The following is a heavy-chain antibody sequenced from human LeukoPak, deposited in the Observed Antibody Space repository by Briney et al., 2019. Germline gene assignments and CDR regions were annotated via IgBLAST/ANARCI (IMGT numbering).Heavy chain of an antibody. CDR3: ARGWNYFDY. V-gene: IGHV3-30-3*01. D-gene: IGHD1-1*01. Sequence: GGPLRLSCAASGFTFSNYWIHWVRQAPGKGLEWVAVISYDGNNKYYADSVKGRFTISRDNSKNTLYLQMSSLRPEDSAVYYCARGWNYFDYWGQGTLVTVSS. CDR1: GFTFSNYW. CDR2: ISYDGNNK. J-gene: IGHJ4*02.